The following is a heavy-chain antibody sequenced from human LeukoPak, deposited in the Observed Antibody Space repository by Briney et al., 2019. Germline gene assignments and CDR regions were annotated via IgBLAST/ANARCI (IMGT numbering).Heavy chain of an antibody. CDR3: TTGGQLWPYYFDY. Sequence: GGSLRLSCAASGFTFSSYAMSWVRQTPGKGLEWVSSISGSGGSTYYADSVKGRFAISRDNSKNTLYLQMNSLKTEDTAVYYCTTGGQLWPYYFDYWGQGTLVTVSS. CDR2: ISGSGGST. V-gene: IGHV3-23*01. D-gene: IGHD5-18*01. J-gene: IGHJ4*02. CDR1: GFTFSSYA.